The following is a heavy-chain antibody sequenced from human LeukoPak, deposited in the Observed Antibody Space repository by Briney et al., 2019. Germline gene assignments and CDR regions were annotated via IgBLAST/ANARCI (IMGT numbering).Heavy chain of an antibody. CDR2: ISSSSSYI. D-gene: IGHD3-22*01. Sequence: GGSLRLSCAASGFTFSSYSMNWVRQAPGKGLEWVSSISSSSSYIYYADSVKGRFTISRGNAKNSLYLQMNSLRAEDTAVYYCARGMYDSSGYYYGGNGAPVDYWGQGTLVTVSS. CDR1: GFTFSSYS. CDR3: ARGMYDSSGYYYGGNGAPVDY. V-gene: IGHV3-21*01. J-gene: IGHJ4*02.